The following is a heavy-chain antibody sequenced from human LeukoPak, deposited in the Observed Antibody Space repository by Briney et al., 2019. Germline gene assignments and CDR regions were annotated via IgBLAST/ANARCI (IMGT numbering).Heavy chain of an antibody. CDR2: IRSKANSYAT. CDR1: GFTFSGSA. D-gene: IGHD4-17*01. V-gene: IGHV3-73*01. J-gene: IGHJ6*02. Sequence: GGSLRLSCAASGFTFSGSAMHWVRQASGKGLEWVGRIRSKANSYATAYAASVEGRFTISRDDSKNTAYLQMNSLKTEDTAVYYCTRRQVTRYYYYGMDVWGQGTTVTVSS. CDR3: TRRQVTRYYYYGMDV.